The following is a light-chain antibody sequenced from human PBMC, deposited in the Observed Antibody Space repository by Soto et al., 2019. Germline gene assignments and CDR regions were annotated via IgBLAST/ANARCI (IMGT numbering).Light chain of an antibody. CDR2: EGS. J-gene: IGLJ3*02. V-gene: IGLV2-23*01. CDR1: ISDVGSYDL. Sequence: QSALTQPASVSGSPGQSITISCTGTISDVGSYDLVSWYQQHPGKAPKLMIYEGSKRPSGVSSRFSGSKSGNTASLTISGLQAEDEADYYSCSYAGSSTSWVFGGGTKLTVL. CDR3: CSYAGSSTSWV.